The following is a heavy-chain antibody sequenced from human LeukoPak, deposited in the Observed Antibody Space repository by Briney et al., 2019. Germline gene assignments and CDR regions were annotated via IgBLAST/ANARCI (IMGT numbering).Heavy chain of an antibody. CDR2: INPNSGGT. Sequence: ASVKVSCKASGYTFTGYYMHWVRQAPGQGLEWMGWINPNSGGTNYAQKFQVRVTMTRDTSISTAYMELSRLRSDDTAVYYGAREWIGGDYYGSTSYPTFDYWGQGTLVTVSS. J-gene: IGHJ4*02. D-gene: IGHD3-10*01. CDR3: AREWIGGDYYGSTSYPTFDY. V-gene: IGHV1-2*02. CDR1: GYTFTGYY.